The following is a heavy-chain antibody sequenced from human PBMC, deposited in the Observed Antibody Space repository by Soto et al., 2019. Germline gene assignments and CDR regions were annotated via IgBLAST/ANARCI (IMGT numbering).Heavy chain of an antibody. V-gene: IGHV1-18*04. CDR3: ARDPPFSGILRGTPLMDV. J-gene: IGHJ6*02. D-gene: IGHD4-17*01. CDR1: GYSFTTHG. Sequence: ASVKVSCKASGYSFTTHGISWVRRAPGHGLEWMGWISAYNGDTHYVQRFQGRLTMTTDTSTSTAYMELRSLTSEDTAVYYCARDPPFSGILRGTPLMDVWGQGTTVTVSS. CDR2: ISAYNGDT.